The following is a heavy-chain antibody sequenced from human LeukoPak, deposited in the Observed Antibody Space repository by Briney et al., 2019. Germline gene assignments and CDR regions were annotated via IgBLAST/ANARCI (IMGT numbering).Heavy chain of an antibody. V-gene: IGHV4-30-2*01. J-gene: IGHJ4*02. CDR2: IYHSGST. CDR1: GGSISSGGYS. CDR3: ASRAFGELLFY. D-gene: IGHD3-10*01. Sequence: SETLSLTCAVSGGSISSGGYSWSWIRQPPGKGLEWIGYIYHSGSTYYNPSLKSRVTISVDRSKNQFSLKLSSVTAADTAMYYCASRAFGELLFYWGQGTLVTVSS.